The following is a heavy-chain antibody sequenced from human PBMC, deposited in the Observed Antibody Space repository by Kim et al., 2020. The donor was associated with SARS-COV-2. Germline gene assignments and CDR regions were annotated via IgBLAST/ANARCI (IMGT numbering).Heavy chain of an antibody. Sequence: ADTGKGVFTISRDNSKNTLYLQMNRLRAEDTAVYYCAREYYYGSGSYNYWGQGTLVTVSS. D-gene: IGHD3-10*01. CDR3: AREYYYGSGSYNY. J-gene: IGHJ4*02. V-gene: IGHV3-33*01.